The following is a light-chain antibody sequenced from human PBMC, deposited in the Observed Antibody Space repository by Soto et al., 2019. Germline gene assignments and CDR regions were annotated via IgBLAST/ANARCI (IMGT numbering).Light chain of an antibody. CDR2: AAS. J-gene: IGKJ1*01. CDR3: HKYNTVPQT. V-gene: IGKV1-27*01. Sequence: DIQMTQSPSSLSASVGDRVTITCRASQGIIDYVAWFQQKPGKAPQLLIYAASTLHSGVPSRFSGSGAGTDFTLPISSLQPEDVATYYCHKYNTVPQTFGPGTKVELK. CDR1: QGIIDY.